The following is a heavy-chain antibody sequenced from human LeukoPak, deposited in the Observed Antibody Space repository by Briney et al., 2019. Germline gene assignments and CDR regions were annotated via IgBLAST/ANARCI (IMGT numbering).Heavy chain of an antibody. Sequence: PGGSLRLSCAAPGFTFSSFAMSWVRQAPGKGLEWVSAISGSGGSTCYADSVKGRFTISRDNSKNTLYLQMNSLRAEDTAVYYCAKGMEYYYGSGSYPDIWGQGTMVTVSS. CDR1: GFTFSSFA. J-gene: IGHJ3*02. CDR3: AKGMEYYYGSGSYPDI. D-gene: IGHD3-10*01. CDR2: ISGSGGST. V-gene: IGHV3-23*01.